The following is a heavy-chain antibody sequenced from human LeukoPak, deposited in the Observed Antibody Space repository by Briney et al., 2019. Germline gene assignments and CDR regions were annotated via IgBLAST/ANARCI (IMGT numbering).Heavy chain of an antibody. CDR1: GYIFTNYG. CDR2: ISGYNGYT. Sequence: ASVKVSCKASGYIFTNYGISWVRQAPGQGLEWMGWISGYNGYTHYAQKLQGRVTMTTDTSTSTAYMELRSLRSDDTAVYFCARGGHRVHDYGGNSGAYWGQGTLVTVSS. CDR3: ARGGHRVHDYGGNSGAY. J-gene: IGHJ4*02. D-gene: IGHD4-23*01. V-gene: IGHV1-18*01.